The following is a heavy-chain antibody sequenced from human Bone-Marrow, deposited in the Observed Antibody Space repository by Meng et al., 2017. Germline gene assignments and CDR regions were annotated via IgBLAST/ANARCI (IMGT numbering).Heavy chain of an antibody. Sequence: GQLQPSVAGLLKPSETLSLTCVVSGGSFSDYYWSWILQPPGKGLEWIGEINHSGSTNYNPSLEGRATISVDTSQNNLSLRLSSVTAADSAVYYCARGPTTMAHDFDYWGQGTLVTVSS. CDR2: INHSGST. J-gene: IGHJ4*02. CDR3: ARGPTTMAHDFDY. CDR1: GGSFSDYY. V-gene: IGHV4-34*01. D-gene: IGHD4-11*01.